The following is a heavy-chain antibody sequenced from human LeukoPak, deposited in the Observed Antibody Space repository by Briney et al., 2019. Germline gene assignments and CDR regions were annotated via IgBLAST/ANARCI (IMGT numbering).Heavy chain of an antibody. J-gene: IGHJ4*02. CDR3: ARGSTYYDSSGQVPFDY. D-gene: IGHD3-22*01. CDR2: ISSSSSTI. V-gene: IGHV3-48*01. CDR1: GFTFSPYT. Sequence: GGSLRLSCEASGFTFSPYTMNWVRQAPGKGLEWVSYISSSSSTIYYADSVKGRFTISRDNAKNSLYLQMNSLRAEDTAVYYCARGSTYYDSSGQVPFDYWGQGTLVTVSS.